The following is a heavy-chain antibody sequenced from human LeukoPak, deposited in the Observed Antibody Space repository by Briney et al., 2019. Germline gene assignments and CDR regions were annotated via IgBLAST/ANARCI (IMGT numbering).Heavy chain of an antibody. D-gene: IGHD2/OR15-2a*01. CDR1: GFTFSSYA. CDR2: ISGSGGST. J-gene: IGHJ6*02. V-gene: IGHV3-23*01. Sequence: GGSLRLSCAVSGFTFSSYAMSWVRQAPGKGLEWVSGISGSGGSTYYADSVKGRFTISRDNSKNTLYLQMNSLRAEDTAVYYCARNIPYYYGMDVWGQGTTVTVSS. CDR3: ARNIPYYYGMDV.